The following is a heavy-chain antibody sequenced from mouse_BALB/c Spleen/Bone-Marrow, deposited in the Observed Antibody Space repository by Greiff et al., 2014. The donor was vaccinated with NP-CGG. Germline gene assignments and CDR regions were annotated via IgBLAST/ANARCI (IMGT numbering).Heavy chain of an antibody. CDR1: GFSFTNYG. D-gene: IGHD1-2*01. V-gene: IGHV2-9*02. CDR2: IWGGGST. Sequence: VKLVESGPGLVAPSQSLSLTCTVSGFSFTNYGVPWVRQPPGKGLEWLGVIWGGGSTNYYSARMSRLSISKDNSKSQVFFKMNSPQTDDTAMYYWARTTAATWAMDYWGQGTSVTVPS. J-gene: IGHJ4*01. CDR3: ARTTAATWAMDY.